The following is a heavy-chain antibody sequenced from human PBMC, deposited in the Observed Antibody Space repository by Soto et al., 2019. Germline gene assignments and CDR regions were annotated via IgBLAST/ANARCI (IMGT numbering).Heavy chain of an antibody. CDR1: GFTFSSYW. D-gene: IGHD3-10*01. V-gene: IGHV3-74*01. CDR2: INSDGSST. J-gene: IGHJ4*02. Sequence: EVQLVESWGGLAQPGGSLRLSCAASGFTFSSYWMHWVRQAPGKGLEWVSRINSDGSSTSYADIVKGRFTISRDNAKNTVYLQMNSLRAEDTALYYCARGIRNYYGSDYWGQGTLVTVSS. CDR3: ARGIRNYYGSDY.